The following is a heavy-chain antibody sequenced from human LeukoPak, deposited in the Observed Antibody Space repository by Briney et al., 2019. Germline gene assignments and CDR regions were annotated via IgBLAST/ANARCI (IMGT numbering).Heavy chain of an antibody. CDR2: ISTSGTT. CDR3: ASGRSAVSADY. CDR1: GDSISSYF. Sequence: SETLSLTCTVSGDSISSYFWSWIRQPAGKGLEWIGRISTSGTTNYNASLKSRLTMSLDTSKHQFSLNLTSVTAADTAVYYCASGRSAVSADYWGQGTLVTVSS. D-gene: IGHD6-25*01. J-gene: IGHJ4*02. V-gene: IGHV4-4*07.